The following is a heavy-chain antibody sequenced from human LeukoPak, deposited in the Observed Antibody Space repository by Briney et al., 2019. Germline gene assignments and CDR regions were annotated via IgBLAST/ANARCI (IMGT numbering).Heavy chain of an antibody. CDR1: GFTFSDYY. CDR2: ISSSGSTI. Sequence: GGSLRLSCAASGFTFSDYYMSWIRRAPGKGLEWVSYISSSGSTIYYADSVKGRFTISRDSAKNSLYLQMNSLRAEDTAVYYCARGGEMTFNWFDPWGQGTLVTVSS. CDR3: ARGGEMTFNWFDP. V-gene: IGHV3-11*01. D-gene: IGHD5-24*01. J-gene: IGHJ5*02.